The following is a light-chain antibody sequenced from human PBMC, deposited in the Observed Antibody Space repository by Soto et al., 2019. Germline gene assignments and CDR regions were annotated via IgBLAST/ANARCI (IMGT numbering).Light chain of an antibody. V-gene: IGKV3-11*01. CDR1: QSVSSY. J-gene: IGKJ4*01. CDR2: DAS. Sequence: EIVLTQSPATLSLAPGEGATLSCRASQSVSSYLAWYQQKPGQAPRLLIYDASNRATGIPARFSGSGSGTDFTLTISSLEPEDFAVYYCQQRKNLPPLTFGGGTKVEIK. CDR3: QQRKNLPPLT.